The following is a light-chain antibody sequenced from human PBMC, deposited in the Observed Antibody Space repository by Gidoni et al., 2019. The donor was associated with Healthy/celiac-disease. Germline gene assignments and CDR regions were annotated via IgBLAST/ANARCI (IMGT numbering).Light chain of an antibody. V-gene: IGKV4-1*01. CDR1: QSVLYSSNNKNY. J-gene: IGKJ1*01. CDR2: WAS. Sequence: DIVMTQSPDSLAVSLGERATINCKSSQSVLYSSNNKNYLAWYQQKPGQPPKLLIYWASTRESGAPDRFSGSGSGTDFTLTISSLQAEDVAVYYCQQYYSTPQAFGQXTKVEIK. CDR3: QQYYSTPQA.